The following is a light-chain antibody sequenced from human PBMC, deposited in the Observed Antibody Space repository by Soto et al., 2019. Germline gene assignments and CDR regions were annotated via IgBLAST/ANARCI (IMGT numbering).Light chain of an antibody. V-gene: IGLV2-23*02. CDR1: GRDVGSYGL. CDR2: EVN. J-gene: IGLJ2*01. CDR3: CTYAGASTPVI. Sequence: QSALTQPASVSGSPGQSITISCTGTGRDVGSYGLVSWYQQHPGKAPKLVIYEVNKRPSGVSNRFSGSRSGNTSSLTISGLQAEDEALYYCCTYAGASTPVIFGGGTKLTVL.